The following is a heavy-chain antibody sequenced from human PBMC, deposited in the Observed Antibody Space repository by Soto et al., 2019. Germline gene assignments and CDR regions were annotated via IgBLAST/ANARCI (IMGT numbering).Heavy chain of an antibody. CDR1: GFILNNYA. CDR3: VKRGRNRGAFDF. D-gene: IGHD1-26*01. J-gene: IGHJ3*01. V-gene: IGHV3-23*01. Sequence: VQQLESGGDLVQPGGSLRLSCVASGFILNNYAMSWVRQAPGKGLEWVSTIGGTDGDSDGVPWYEDSVKGRFTISRGSSANTPFLHMGNLRAEDSALYYSVKRGRNRGAFDFWGQWTTVVVSS. CDR2: IGGTDGDSDGVP.